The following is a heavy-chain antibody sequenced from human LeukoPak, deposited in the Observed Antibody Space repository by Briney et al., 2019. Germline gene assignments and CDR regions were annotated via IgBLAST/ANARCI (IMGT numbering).Heavy chain of an antibody. Sequence: PSETLSLTCTVSGYSISSSYYWSWIRQPPGKGLEWIGYIYYSGSTNYNPSLKSRVTISVDTSKNQFSLKLSSVTAADTAVYYCAREAAGIEAFDIWGQGTMVTVSS. V-gene: IGHV4-61*01. CDR3: AREAAGIEAFDI. D-gene: IGHD1-26*01. CDR2: IYYSGST. CDR1: GYSISSSYY. J-gene: IGHJ3*02.